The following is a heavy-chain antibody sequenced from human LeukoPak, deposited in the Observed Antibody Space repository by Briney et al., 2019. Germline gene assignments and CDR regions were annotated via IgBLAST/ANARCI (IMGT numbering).Heavy chain of an antibody. D-gene: IGHD1-26*01. Sequence: ASVKVSCKASAYTFTSYAISWMRQAPGQGLEWMGWISVYSGNTNYAQKFQGRVTMTTDTSTNTVYMELRSLRFDDTAVYYCARDLAGIVGVTAWFDPWGQGTLVTVSS. J-gene: IGHJ5*02. CDR3: ARDLAGIVGVTAWFDP. CDR2: ISVYSGNT. V-gene: IGHV1-18*01. CDR1: AYTFTSYA.